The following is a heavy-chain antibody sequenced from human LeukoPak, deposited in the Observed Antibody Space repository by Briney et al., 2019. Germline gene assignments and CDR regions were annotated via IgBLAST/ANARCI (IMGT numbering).Heavy chain of an antibody. Sequence: GRSLRLSCAASGFTFSSYAMHWVRQAPGKGLEWVAVISYDGSNKYYANSVKGRFTISRDNSKNTLYLQMNSLRAEDTAVYYCARDYCSGGSCYQDHWGQGTLVTVSS. V-gene: IGHV3-30-3*01. CDR1: GFTFSSYA. CDR3: ARDYCSGGSCYQDH. J-gene: IGHJ4*02. CDR2: ISYDGSNK. D-gene: IGHD2-15*01.